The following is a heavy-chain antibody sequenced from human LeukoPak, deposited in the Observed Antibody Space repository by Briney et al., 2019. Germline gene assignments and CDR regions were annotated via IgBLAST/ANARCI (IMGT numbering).Heavy chain of an antibody. V-gene: IGHV3-23*01. CDR3: AKDAAGPEY. Sequence: GGSLRLSCAASGLTFSDYSMTWVRQAPGKGLFWVSGISAGGGSTYYADSVKGRFTISRDNSRNPLYLQMNSLRAEDTAVYYCAKDAAGPEYWGQGTLVTVSS. D-gene: IGHD6-13*01. CDR2: ISAGGGST. J-gene: IGHJ4*02. CDR1: GLTFSDYS.